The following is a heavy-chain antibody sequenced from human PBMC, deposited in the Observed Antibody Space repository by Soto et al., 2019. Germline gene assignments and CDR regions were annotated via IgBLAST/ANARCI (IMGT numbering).Heavy chain of an antibody. Sequence: SVKVSCKDSGGTFSSYAISWVRQAPGQGLEWMGGIIPIFGTANYAQKFQGRITITADESTSTAYMELSSLRSEDTAVYYCARDGYDSSGLSYWGQGTLVTVSS. D-gene: IGHD3-22*01. V-gene: IGHV1-69*13. CDR1: GGTFSSYA. CDR2: IIPIFGTA. J-gene: IGHJ4*02. CDR3: ARDGYDSSGLSY.